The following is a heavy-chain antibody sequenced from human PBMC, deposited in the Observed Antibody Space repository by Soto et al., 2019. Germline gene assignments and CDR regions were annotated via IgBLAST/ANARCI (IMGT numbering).Heavy chain of an antibody. Sequence: QVQLVESGGGVVQPGRSLRLSCAASGFTFSSYGMHWVRQAPGKGLEWVAVISYDGSNKYYADSVKGRFTISRDNSKNTLYLQMNSLRAEDTAVYYCAKVKRVGATAYYYYGMDVWGQGTTVTVSS. CDR2: ISYDGSNK. CDR1: GFTFSSYG. V-gene: IGHV3-30*18. D-gene: IGHD1-26*01. J-gene: IGHJ6*02. CDR3: AKVKRVGATAYYYYGMDV.